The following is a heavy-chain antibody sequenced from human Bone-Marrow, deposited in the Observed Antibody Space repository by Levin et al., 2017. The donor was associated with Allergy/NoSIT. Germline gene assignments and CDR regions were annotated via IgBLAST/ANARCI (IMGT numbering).Heavy chain of an antibody. V-gene: IGHV3-7*01. CDR2: IKQDGSEQ. D-gene: IGHD3-9*01. J-gene: IGHJ5*02. Sequence: QAGGSLRLSCAASGFIFSNYWMSWVRQAPGKGLEWVANIKQDGSEQYYVDSLKGRFTISRDNAKNSVYLQMNSLRADDTAVYYCTRTISATPGISWGQGTLVIVSS. CDR1: GFIFSNYW. CDR3: TRTISATPGIS.